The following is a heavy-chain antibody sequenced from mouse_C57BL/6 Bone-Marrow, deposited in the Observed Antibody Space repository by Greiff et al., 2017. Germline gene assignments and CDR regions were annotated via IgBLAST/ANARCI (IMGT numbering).Heavy chain of an antibody. CDR3: ARGASGAGAMDY. J-gene: IGHJ4*01. Sequence: EVKLMESGPELVKPGASVKIPCKASGYTFTDYNMDWVKQSHGKSLEWIGDINPNNGGTIYNQKFKGKATLTVDKSSSTAYMELRSLTSEDTAVYYCARGASGAGAMDYWGQGTSVTVSS. CDR1: GYTFTDYN. V-gene: IGHV1-18*01. CDR2: INPNNGGT. D-gene: IGHD6-1*01.